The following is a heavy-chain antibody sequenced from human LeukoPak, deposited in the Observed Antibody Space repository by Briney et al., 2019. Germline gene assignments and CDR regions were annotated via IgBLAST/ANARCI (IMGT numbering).Heavy chain of an antibody. Sequence: GGSLRLSCTASGFSFNTYWMTWVRQAPGKGLEWVANIKPDGDTTNYLDSVKGRFTISRDNAKSSLHLQMNSLRAEDTAVYYCAGGYCSGGSCYSWPFDPWGQGTLVTVSS. CDR3: AGGYCSGGSCYSWPFDP. J-gene: IGHJ5*02. CDR2: IKPDGDTT. CDR1: GFSFNTYW. D-gene: IGHD2-15*01. V-gene: IGHV3-7*01.